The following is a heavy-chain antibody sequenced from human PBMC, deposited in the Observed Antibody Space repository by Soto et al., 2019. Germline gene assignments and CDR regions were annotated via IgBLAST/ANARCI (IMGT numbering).Heavy chain of an antibody. D-gene: IGHD4-4*01. CDR1: GFTFGSNA. Sequence: GGSLRLSCAASGFTFGSNAMTWVRQAPGKGLEWVAVMSYDGSHKYYADSVKGRFTISRDNSKNTLYLQMDSPRAEDTAVYYCAKGPRGLQPSGFFDYWGQGTLVTVSS. CDR2: MSYDGSHK. CDR3: AKGPRGLQPSGFFDY. V-gene: IGHV3-30*18. J-gene: IGHJ4*02.